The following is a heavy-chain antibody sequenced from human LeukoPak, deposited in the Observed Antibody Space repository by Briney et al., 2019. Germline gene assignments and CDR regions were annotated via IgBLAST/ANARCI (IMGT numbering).Heavy chain of an antibody. CDR1: GYIFTSYW. Sequence: GESLRISCKGSGYIFTSYWINWVRQTPGKGLEWMGRIDPSDSYTKYSPSFQVHVTVSAAKSISTAYLQWSSLKTSDTAMYYCARRSSIGSPLFDYWGQGTLVTVSS. J-gene: IGHJ4*02. V-gene: IGHV5-10-1*01. CDR3: ARRSSIGSPLFDY. D-gene: IGHD5/OR15-5a*01. CDR2: IDPSDSYT.